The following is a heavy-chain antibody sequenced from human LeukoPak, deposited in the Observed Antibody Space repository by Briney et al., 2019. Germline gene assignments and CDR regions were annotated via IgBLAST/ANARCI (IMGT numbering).Heavy chain of an antibody. CDR1: GYTFTSYG. D-gene: IGHD2-15*01. J-gene: IGHJ4*02. CDR2: ISAYNGNT. V-gene: IGHV1-18*01. CDR3: ARVRYCCGGSCYYFDY. Sequence: ASVKVSCKASGYTFTSYGISWVRQAPGQGLEWMGWISAYNGNTNYAQKLQGRVTMTTDTSTSTAYMELRSLRSDDTAVYYCARVRYCCGGSCYYFDYWRQGTLVTVSS.